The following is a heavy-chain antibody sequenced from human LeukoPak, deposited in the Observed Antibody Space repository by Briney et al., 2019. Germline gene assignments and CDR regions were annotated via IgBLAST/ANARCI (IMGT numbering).Heavy chain of an antibody. D-gene: IGHD7-27*01. CDR2: IYHSGST. CDR1: GYSISSGCY. V-gene: IGHV4-38-2*01. J-gene: IGHJ2*01. CDR3: ARQGERGIESDYWYFDL. Sequence: SETLSLTCAVSGYSISSGCYWGWIRQPPGKGLEWIGSIYHSGSTYYNPSLKSRVTISVDTSKNQFSLKLSSVTAADTAVYYCARQGERGIESDYWYFDLWGRGTLVTVSS.